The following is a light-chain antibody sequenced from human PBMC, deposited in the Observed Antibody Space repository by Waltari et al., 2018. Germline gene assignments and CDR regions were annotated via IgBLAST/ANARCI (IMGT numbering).Light chain of an antibody. CDR1: QSIRNW. V-gene: IGKV1-5*03. Sequence: IQLTQSPSTLSASVGDRVSITCRASQSIRNWLAWYQQKPGKAPNLLIYKASSLESGVPSRFSGSGSGTEFTLTISSLQPDDFATYYCQQYDSRYTFGQGTKLEIK. CDR3: QQYDSRYT. CDR2: KAS. J-gene: IGKJ2*01.